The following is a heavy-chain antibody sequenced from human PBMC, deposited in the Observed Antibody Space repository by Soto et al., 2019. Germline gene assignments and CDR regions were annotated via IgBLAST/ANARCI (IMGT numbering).Heavy chain of an antibody. CDR2: ISWNSGSI. CDR1: GFTFDDYA. Sequence: EVQLVESGGGLVQPGRSLRLSCAASGFTFDDYAMHWVRQAPGKGLEWVSGISWNSGSIGYADSVKGRFTISRDNAKNSLYLQMNSLRAEDTALYYCAKDIVRYPSFFDYWGQGTLVTVSS. V-gene: IGHV3-9*01. CDR3: AKDIVRYPSFFDY. J-gene: IGHJ4*02. D-gene: IGHD1-1*01.